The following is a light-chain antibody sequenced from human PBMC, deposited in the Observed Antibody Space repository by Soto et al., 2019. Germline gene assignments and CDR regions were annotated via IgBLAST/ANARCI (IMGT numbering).Light chain of an antibody. V-gene: IGKV3-11*01. CDR1: QSVSDY. CDR3: QQRTNWLT. CDR2: DTS. J-gene: IGKJ4*01. Sequence: EIVLTQSPATLSLSPGERATLSCRAGQSVSDYIAWYQQKPGQAPRLLIYDTSNRATGVPARFSGSGSGTDFTLTISNLEPEDFAVYYCQQRTNWLTFGGGTKVEI.